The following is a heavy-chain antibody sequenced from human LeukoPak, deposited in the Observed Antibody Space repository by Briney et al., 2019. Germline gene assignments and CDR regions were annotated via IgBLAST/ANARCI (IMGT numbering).Heavy chain of an antibody. V-gene: IGHV1-69*06. J-gene: IGHJ4*02. CDR3: ATTMVRGVIIYYFDY. Sequence: ASVKVSCKASGYTFTSYAMNWVRQAPGQGLEWMGGIIPIFGTANYAQKFQGRVTITADKSTSTAYMELSSLRSEDTAVYYCATTMVRGVIIYYFDYWGQGTLVTVSS. CDR2: IIPIFGTA. CDR1: GYTFTSYA. D-gene: IGHD3-10*01.